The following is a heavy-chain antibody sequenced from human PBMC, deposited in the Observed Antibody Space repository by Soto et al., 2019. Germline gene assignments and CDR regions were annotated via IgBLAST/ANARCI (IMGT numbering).Heavy chain of an antibody. D-gene: IGHD1-26*01. CDR1: GGTFSSYA. V-gene: IGHV1-69*13. CDR2: IIPIFGTA. J-gene: IGHJ4*02. Sequence: GASVKVSCKASGGTFSSYAISWVRQAPGQGLEWMGGIIPIFGTANYAQKFQGRVTITADESTSTAYMELSSLRSEDTAVYYCARDWVGATYFDYWGQGTLVTVSS. CDR3: ARDWVGATYFDY.